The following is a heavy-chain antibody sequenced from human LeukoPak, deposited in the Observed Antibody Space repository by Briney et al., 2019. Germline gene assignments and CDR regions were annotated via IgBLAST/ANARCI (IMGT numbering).Heavy chain of an antibody. J-gene: IGHJ6*02. D-gene: IGHD1-26*01. CDR3: ARGSYPYSHGMDV. CDR2: ISAKTGNT. Sequence: ASVKVSCKASGYNFNNYGVSWVRQAPGQGLEWMGWISAKTGNTNYAQKVRGRVTMTTDTSTTTAYMELRSLGSDDTAVYYCARGSYPYSHGMDVWGQGTTVTVSS. CDR1: GYNFNNYG. V-gene: IGHV1-18*01.